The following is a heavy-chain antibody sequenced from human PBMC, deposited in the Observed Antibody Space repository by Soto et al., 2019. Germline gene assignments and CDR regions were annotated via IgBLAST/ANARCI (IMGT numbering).Heavy chain of an antibody. Sequence: QVQLVQSGAEVKEPGSSVRVSCKASGGTFDNFIMNWVRQTPGRGLEWMGGIVPMLGTPTYAEKFKGRVTFSATGSTSTMYMEVTSLRSEDTAIYYCARTGTYSSSLSQYSGMDVWGQGTTVTVSS. D-gene: IGHD1-26*01. J-gene: IGHJ6*02. CDR3: ARTGTYSSSLSQYSGMDV. CDR2: IVPMLGTP. V-gene: IGHV1-69*01. CDR1: GGTFDNFI.